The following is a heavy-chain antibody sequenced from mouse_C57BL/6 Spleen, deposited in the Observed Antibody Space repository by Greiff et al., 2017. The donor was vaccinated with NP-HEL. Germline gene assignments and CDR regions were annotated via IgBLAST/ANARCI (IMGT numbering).Heavy chain of an antibody. V-gene: IGHV5-16*01. Sequence: EVMLVESEGGLVQPGSSMKLSCTASGFTFSDYYMAWVRQVPEKGLEWVANINYDGSSTYYLDSLKSRFIISRDNAKNILYLQMSSLKSEDTATYYCARGAGLGLDYWGQGTSVTVSS. CDR3: ARGAGLGLDY. CDR1: GFTFSDYY. CDR2: INYDGSST. J-gene: IGHJ4*01.